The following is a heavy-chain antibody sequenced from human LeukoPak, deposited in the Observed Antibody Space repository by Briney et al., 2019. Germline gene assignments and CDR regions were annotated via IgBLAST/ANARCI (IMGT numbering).Heavy chain of an antibody. V-gene: IGHV3-23*01. CDR3: AKSPLIAAAGTARTYYYDSSGYYVDY. Sequence: PGGSLRLSCAASGFTFSSYAMSWVRQAPGKGLEWVSAISGSGGSTYCADSVKGRFTISRDNSKNTLYLQMNSLRAEDTAVYYCAKSPLIAAAGTARTYYYDSSGYYVDYWGQGTLVTVSS. CDR1: GFTFSSYA. CDR2: ISGSGGST. D-gene: IGHD3-22*01. J-gene: IGHJ4*02.